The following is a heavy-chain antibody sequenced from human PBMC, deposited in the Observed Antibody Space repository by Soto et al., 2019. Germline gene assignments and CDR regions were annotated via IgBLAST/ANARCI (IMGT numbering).Heavy chain of an antibody. Sequence: VGSLRLSCAASGFTFSSYAMSWVRQAPGKGLEWVSAISGSGGSTYYADSVKGRFTISRDNSKNTLYLQMNSLRAEDTAVYYCAKGTGTTSTYYYYGMDVWGQGTTVTVSS. CDR3: AKGTGTTSTYYYYGMDV. CDR1: GFTFSSYA. V-gene: IGHV3-23*01. D-gene: IGHD1-1*01. CDR2: ISGSGGST. J-gene: IGHJ6*02.